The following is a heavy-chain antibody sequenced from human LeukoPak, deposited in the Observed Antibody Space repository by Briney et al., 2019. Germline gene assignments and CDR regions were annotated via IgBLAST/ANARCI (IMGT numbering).Heavy chain of an antibody. CDR2: IDPNDSYT. J-gene: IGHJ4*02. CDR3: ASYCSGTSCSNFDY. CDR1: GYSFTSYW. Sequence: EALKISSKASGYSFTSYWNSWVRQMPRKDRERMGRIDPNDSYTNYSPSFQGHVTISADTSISHAYLQVSGLKASDTAMYYCASYCSGTSCSNFDYWGQGTLVTVSS. D-gene: IGHD2-15*01. V-gene: IGHV5-10-1*01.